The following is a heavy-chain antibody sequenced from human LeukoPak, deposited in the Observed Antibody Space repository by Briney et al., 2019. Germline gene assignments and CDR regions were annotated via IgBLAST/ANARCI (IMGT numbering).Heavy chain of an antibody. CDR3: AKDPIVVVTASSVY. CDR1: GFTFSSYA. Sequence: PGGSLRLSCAASGFTFSSYAMSWVRQAPGKGLEWVSAISGSGGSTYYADSVKGRSTISRDNSKNTLYLQMNSLRAEDTAVYYCAKDPIVVVTASSVYWGQGTLVTVSS. CDR2: ISGSGGST. V-gene: IGHV3-23*01. D-gene: IGHD2-21*02. J-gene: IGHJ4*02.